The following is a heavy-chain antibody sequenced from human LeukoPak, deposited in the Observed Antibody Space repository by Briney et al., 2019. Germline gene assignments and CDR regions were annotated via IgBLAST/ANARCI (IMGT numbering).Heavy chain of an antibody. CDR1: GFTFSDYY. V-gene: IGHV3-11*04. CDR2: IGSRGSTI. CDR3: ARRADYYDSSGYYAELYYFDY. J-gene: IGHJ4*02. Sequence: PGRSLRLSCAASGFTFSDYYMTWIRQAPGKGLEWVSYIGSRGSTIYYADSVKGRFTISRDNAKNSLYLQMNSLRAEDTAVYYCARRADYYDSSGYYAELYYFDYWGQGTLVTVSS. D-gene: IGHD3-22*01.